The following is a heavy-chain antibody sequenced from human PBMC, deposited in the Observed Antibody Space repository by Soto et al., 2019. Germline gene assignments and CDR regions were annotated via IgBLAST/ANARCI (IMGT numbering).Heavy chain of an antibody. Sequence: SETLSLTCAVSGGSISSCGYSWSWIRQPPGKGLEWIGYIYHSGSTYYNPSLKSRVTISVDLSKNQFSLNLNSVTAADTAVYYCARQGRDYGSGNSFNWFDPWGQGTLVTVSS. CDR1: GGSISSCGYS. D-gene: IGHD3-10*01. J-gene: IGHJ5*02. V-gene: IGHV4-30-2*02. CDR3: ARQGRDYGSGNSFNWFDP. CDR2: IYHSGST.